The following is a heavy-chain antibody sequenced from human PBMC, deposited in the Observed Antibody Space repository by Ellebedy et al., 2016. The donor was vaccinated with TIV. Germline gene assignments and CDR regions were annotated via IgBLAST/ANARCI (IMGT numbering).Heavy chain of an antibody. V-gene: IGHV3-13*01. CDR1: GFSLTGSD. CDR2: TGAAGDT. CDR3: ARGGPGGDNWFFGL. J-gene: IGHJ2*01. D-gene: IGHD3-10*01. Sequence: PGGSLRLSCAASGFSLTGSDLHWVRRPAGKGLEWVSATGAAGDTYYLDSVRGRFTTSRESAKNSFDLQMNSLTAGDTAVYYCARGGPGGDNWFFGLWGRGTRVTVSS.